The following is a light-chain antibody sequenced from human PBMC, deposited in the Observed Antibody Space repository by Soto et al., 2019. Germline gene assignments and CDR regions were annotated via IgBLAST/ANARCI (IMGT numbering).Light chain of an antibody. CDR2: STN. CDR3: VLYMGSGIWV. J-gene: IGLJ3*02. CDR1: SGSVSTSYY. Sequence: QTVVTQEPSFSVSPGGTVTLTCGLSSGSVSTSYYPSWYQQTPGQAPRTLIYSTNTRSSGVPDRFSGSILGNKAALTITGAQADDGSDYYCVLYMGSGIWVFGGGTKVTVL. V-gene: IGLV8-61*01.